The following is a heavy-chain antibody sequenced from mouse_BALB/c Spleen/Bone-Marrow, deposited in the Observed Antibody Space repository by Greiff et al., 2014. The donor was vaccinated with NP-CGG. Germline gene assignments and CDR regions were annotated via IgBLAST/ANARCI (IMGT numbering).Heavy chain of an antibody. V-gene: IGHV1-14*01. CDR3: ARGGYGNVYYAMDY. CDR2: INPYNDGT. J-gene: IGHJ4*01. CDR1: GYTFTSYV. Sequence: VQLQQSGPELVKPGASVKMSCKASGYTFTSYVMHWVKQKPGQGLEWIGYINPYNDGTKYNEKFKGKATLTSVKSSSTAYMELSSLTSEDSAVYYCARGGYGNVYYAMDYWGQGTSVTVSS. D-gene: IGHD2-10*02.